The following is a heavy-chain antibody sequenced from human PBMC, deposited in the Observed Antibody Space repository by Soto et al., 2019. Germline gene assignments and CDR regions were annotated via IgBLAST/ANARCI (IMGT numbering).Heavy chain of an antibody. Sequence: EVQLLESGGGLFQLGGSRRLSCEASGFTLGSYAMSGFRQAPGKGLEWVSVLSGRGDRTYYAASVRGGFTISSDNSKNTLYLQMNSLRAEDTAVYYCAKDRDGAAAGPTKFYGMDVWGQGTTVTVSS. CDR1: GFTLGSYA. CDR2: LSGRGDRT. V-gene: IGHV3-23*01. J-gene: IGHJ6*02. D-gene: IGHD6-13*01. CDR3: AKDRDGAAAGPTKFYGMDV.